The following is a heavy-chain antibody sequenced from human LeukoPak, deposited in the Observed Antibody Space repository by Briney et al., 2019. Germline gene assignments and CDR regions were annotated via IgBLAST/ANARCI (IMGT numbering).Heavy chain of an antibody. CDR1: GFTFDDYA. D-gene: IGHD4-17*01. J-gene: IGHJ4*02. V-gene: IGHV3-43*02. CDR2: ISGDGGST. CDR3: ARRGGLGYGDLDY. Sequence: GGSLRLSCAASGFTFDDYAMHWVRQAPGKGLEWVSLISGDGGSTYYADSVKGRFTISRDNSKNSLYLQMNSLRAEDTAIYYCARRGGLGYGDLDYWGQGTLVTVSS.